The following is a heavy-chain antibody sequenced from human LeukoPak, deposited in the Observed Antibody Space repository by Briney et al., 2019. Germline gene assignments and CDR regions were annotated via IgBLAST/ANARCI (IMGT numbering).Heavy chain of an antibody. CDR1: GFTFSSYA. Sequence: GGSLRLSCAASGFTFSSYAMHWVRQAPGKGLEWVAVISYDGSNKYYADFVKGRFTISRDNSKNTLYLQMNSLRAEDTAVYYCARGGYCSGGSCPDAFDIWGQGTMVTVSS. D-gene: IGHD2-15*01. CDR3: ARGGYCSGGSCPDAFDI. J-gene: IGHJ3*02. V-gene: IGHV3-30*04. CDR2: ISYDGSNK.